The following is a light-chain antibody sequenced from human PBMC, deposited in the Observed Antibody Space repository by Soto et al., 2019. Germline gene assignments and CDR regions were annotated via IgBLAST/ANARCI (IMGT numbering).Light chain of an antibody. CDR2: AAS. Sequence: DLQMTQSPSSVSASVGDRVTITCRASQGISSWLAWYQQQPGKAPKLLIYAASSFQSGVPSRFSGSGSGTAFTLTISSLQPEDFATDYCLQAHSFPRGFGQGTKMEIK. V-gene: IGKV1-12*01. CDR1: QGISSW. J-gene: IGKJ2*01. CDR3: LQAHSFPRG.